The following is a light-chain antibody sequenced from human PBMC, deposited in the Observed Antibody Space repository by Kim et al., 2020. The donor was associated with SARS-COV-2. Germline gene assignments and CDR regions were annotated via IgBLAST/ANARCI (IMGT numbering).Light chain of an antibody. CDR1: SLRSYY. Sequence: LGQTVRITCQGDSLRSYYASWYQQKPGQAPVLVIYGKNNRPSGIPDRFSGSSSGNTASLTITGAQAEDEADYYCNSRDSSGNHLEVFGGGTQLTVL. CDR3: NSRDSSGNHLEV. CDR2: GKN. J-gene: IGLJ3*02. V-gene: IGLV3-19*01.